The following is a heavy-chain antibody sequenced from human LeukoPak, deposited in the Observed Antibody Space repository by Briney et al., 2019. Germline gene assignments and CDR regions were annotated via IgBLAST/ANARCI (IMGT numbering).Heavy chain of an antibody. CDR2: INGSGGST. V-gene: IGHV3-23*01. Sequence: GGSLRLSCAASGFTFSSYAMSWVRQAPGKGLEWVSDINGSGGSTYYADSVKGRFTISRDNSKNTLYLQMNSLRAEDTAVYYCATRIAARPFDYWGQGTLVTVSS. CDR3: ATRIAARPFDY. D-gene: IGHD6-6*01. J-gene: IGHJ4*02. CDR1: GFTFSSYA.